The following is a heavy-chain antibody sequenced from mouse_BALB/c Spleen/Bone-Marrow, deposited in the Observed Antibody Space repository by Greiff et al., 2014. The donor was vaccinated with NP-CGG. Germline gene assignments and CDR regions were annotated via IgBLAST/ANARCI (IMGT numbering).Heavy chain of an antibody. J-gene: IGHJ2*01. CDR3: ARLGYSGY. CDR1: GYAFNSSW. V-gene: IGHV1-82*01. Sequence: VQLQQSGPELMKPGASVKISCKASGYAFNSSWMNWVKQRPGQGLEWIGRIFPGDGDTNYDGKFRGKATLTADKSSNTAYMQLSSLTSVDSAVYFCARLGYSGYWGQGTALTVSS. CDR2: IFPGDGDT. D-gene: IGHD1-3*01.